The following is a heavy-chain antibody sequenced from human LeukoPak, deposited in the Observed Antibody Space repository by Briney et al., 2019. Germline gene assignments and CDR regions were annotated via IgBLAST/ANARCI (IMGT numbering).Heavy chain of an antibody. CDR3: ARAGLLWFGELSPNWFDP. CDR1: GFTFSSYS. D-gene: IGHD3-10*01. CDR2: ISSSSSNI. V-gene: IGHV3-21*01. Sequence: GGSLRLSCAASGFTFSSYSMNWVRQAPGKGLEWVSSISSSSSNIYYADSVKGRFTISRDNAKNSLYLQMNSLRAEDTAVYYCARAGLLWFGELSPNWFDPWGQGTLVTVSS. J-gene: IGHJ5*02.